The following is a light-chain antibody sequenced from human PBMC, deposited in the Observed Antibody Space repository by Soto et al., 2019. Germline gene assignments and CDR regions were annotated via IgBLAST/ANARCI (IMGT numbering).Light chain of an antibody. CDR1: SGHNNYA. CDR3: QTWGTGIRV. Sequence: QPVLTQSPSASASLGASVKLTCTLSSGHNNYAIAWHQQQPEKGPRYLMKLNSDGSHTKGDGIPDRFLGSSSGAERYLTISSLQSEDEADYYCQTWGTGIRVFGGGTKLTVL. J-gene: IGLJ3*02. V-gene: IGLV4-69*01. CDR2: LNSDGSH.